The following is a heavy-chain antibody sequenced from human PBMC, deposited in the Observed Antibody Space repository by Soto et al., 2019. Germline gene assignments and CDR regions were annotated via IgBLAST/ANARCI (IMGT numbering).Heavy chain of an antibody. CDR1: GGSISSSIYY. Sequence: QLQLQESGPGLVKPSETLSLTCTVSGGSISSSIYYWGWIRQPPGKGLQWVGSVYHSGSTYYNPAHRRRVTITVDTSKNTFSLRLSSMTAAATAVYYCARPVGVEQQLVHDAFDLWGQGTMVAVSS. CDR3: ARPVGVEQQLVHDAFDL. CDR2: VYHSGST. J-gene: IGHJ3*01. D-gene: IGHD6-13*01. V-gene: IGHV4-39*01.